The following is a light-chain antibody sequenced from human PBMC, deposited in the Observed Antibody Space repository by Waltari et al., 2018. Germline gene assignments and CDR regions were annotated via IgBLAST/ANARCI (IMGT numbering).Light chain of an antibody. CDR2: QDS. J-gene: IGLJ1*01. CDR1: KLGDKY. CDR3: QTWDSSTAS. Sequence: SYELTQPPSVSVSPGQTASITCSGDKLGDKYSCWYQQKPGQPPVLVIYQDSKRPSGIPERFSGSNSGNTATLTISGTQPMDEADYYCQTWDSSTASFGTGTKVTVL. V-gene: IGLV3-1*01.